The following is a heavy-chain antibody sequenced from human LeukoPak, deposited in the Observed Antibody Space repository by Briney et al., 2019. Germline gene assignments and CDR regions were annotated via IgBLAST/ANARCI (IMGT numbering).Heavy chain of an antibody. V-gene: IGHV4-59*12. CDR3: ARGPAANLYYYYMDV. CDR1: GGPISSYY. CDR2: IYHSGST. Sequence: SETLSLTCTVSGGPISSYYWSWIRQPPGKGLEWIGYIYHSGSTYYNPSLKSRVTISVDRSKNQFSLKLSSVTAADTAVYYCARGPAANLYYYYMDVWGKGTTVTVSS. J-gene: IGHJ6*03. D-gene: IGHD2-2*01.